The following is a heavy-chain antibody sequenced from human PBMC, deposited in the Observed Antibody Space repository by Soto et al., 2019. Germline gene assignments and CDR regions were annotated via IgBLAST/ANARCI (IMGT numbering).Heavy chain of an antibody. CDR1: GYTFTSYG. Sequence: QVPLVQSGAEVKKPGASVKVSCKASGYTFTSYGISWVRQAPGQGLEWMGWISAYNGNTNYAQKLQGRVTMTTDTSTSSAYMELRSLRSDDTAVYYCARVVQRRTIKNDAFDIWGQGTMVTVSS. CDR3: ARVVQRRTIKNDAFDI. CDR2: ISAYNGNT. D-gene: IGHD5-12*01. V-gene: IGHV1-18*01. J-gene: IGHJ3*02.